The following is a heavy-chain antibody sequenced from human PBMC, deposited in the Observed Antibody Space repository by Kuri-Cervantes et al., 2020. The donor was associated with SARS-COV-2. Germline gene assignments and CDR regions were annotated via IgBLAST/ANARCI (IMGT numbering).Heavy chain of an antibody. CDR2: ISSSGTTI. CDR3: ARNDFWSGYYLDY. CDR1: GFSFSNYH. J-gene: IGHJ4*02. D-gene: IGHD3-3*01. Sequence: GGSLRLSCTASGFSFSNYHMSWIRQAPGKGLEWISYISSSGTTIYYADSVKGRFTISRDNAKMSLYLQMNSLRAEDTAVYYCARNDFWSGYYLDYWGQGTLVTVSS. V-gene: IGHV3-11*04.